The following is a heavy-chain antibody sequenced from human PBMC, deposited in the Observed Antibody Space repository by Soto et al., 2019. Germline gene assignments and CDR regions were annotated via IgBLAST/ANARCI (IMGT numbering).Heavy chain of an antibody. CDR3: ARVHYYDSSGYPTFAF. CDR2: ISSSSSTI. CDR1: GFTLSSYN. D-gene: IGHD3-22*01. J-gene: IGHJ4*02. V-gene: IGHV3-48*01. Sequence: GGALRLPWAASGFTLSSYNMNWGRQAPGKGLEWGSYISSSSSTIYYADSVKGRFTISRDNAKNSLYLQMNSLRAEDTAVYYCARVHYYDSSGYPTFAFWGQGTLDPVSS.